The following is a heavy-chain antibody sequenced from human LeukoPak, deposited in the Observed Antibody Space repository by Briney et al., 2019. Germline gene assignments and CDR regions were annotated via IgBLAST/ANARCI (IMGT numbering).Heavy chain of an antibody. CDR2: INQDGSQK. D-gene: IGHD5-18*01. Sequence: QPGGPLRLSCAASGFTFSGYWMSWVRQAPGKGLEWVANINQDGSQKYYVDSVKGRFTISRDNAKNSLYLQMNSLRAEDTAVYYCATVRTYTNFDYWGQGTLVTVSS. V-gene: IGHV3-7*05. J-gene: IGHJ4*02. CDR1: GFTFSGYW. CDR3: ATVRTYTNFDY.